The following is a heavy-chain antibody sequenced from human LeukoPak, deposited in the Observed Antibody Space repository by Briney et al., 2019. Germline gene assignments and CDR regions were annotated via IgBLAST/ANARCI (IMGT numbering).Heavy chain of an antibody. CDR3: ARHGSIVVVTAILGLDY. Sequence: PSETLSLTCTVSGGSISSSSYYWGWIRQPPGKGLEWIGSIYYSGSTCYNPSLKSRVTISVDTSKNQFSLKLSSVTAADTAVYYCARHGSIVVVTAILGLDYWGQGTLVTVSS. V-gene: IGHV4-39*01. J-gene: IGHJ4*02. CDR2: IYYSGST. D-gene: IGHD2-21*02. CDR1: GGSISSSSYY.